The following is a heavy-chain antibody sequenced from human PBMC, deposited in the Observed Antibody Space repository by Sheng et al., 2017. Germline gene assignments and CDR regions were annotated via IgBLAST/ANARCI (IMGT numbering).Heavy chain of an antibody. CDR2: ISYDGSNK. Sequence: QVQLVESGGGVVQPGRSLRLSCAASGFTFSSYAMHWVRQAPGKGLEWVAVISYDGSNKYYADSVKGRFTISRDNSKNTLYLQMNSLRAEDTAVYYCARDQYGLPGYWGQGTLVTVSS. CDR1: GFTFSSYA. D-gene: IGHD2-2*01. V-gene: IGHV3-30-3*01. CDR3: ARDQYGLPGY. J-gene: IGHJ4*02.